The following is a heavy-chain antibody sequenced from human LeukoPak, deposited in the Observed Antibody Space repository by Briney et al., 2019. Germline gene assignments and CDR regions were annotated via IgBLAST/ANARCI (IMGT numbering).Heavy chain of an antibody. Sequence: SETLSLTCAVYGGSFSGYYWSWIRQPPGKGLEWIGEINHSGSTNYNPSLKSRVTISVDTSKNQFSLKLSSVTAADTAVYYCARGRLYSGSYFDYWGQGTLVTVSS. CDR3: ARGRLYSGSYFDY. D-gene: IGHD1-26*01. CDR1: GGSFSGYY. V-gene: IGHV4-34*01. J-gene: IGHJ4*02. CDR2: INHSGST.